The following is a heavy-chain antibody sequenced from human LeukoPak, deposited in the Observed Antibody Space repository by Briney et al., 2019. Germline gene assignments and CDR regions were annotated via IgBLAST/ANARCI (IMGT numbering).Heavy chain of an antibody. CDR2: IWYDGSNK. D-gene: IGHD6-19*01. Sequence: PGRSLRLSCAASGFTFSSYGMHWVRQAPGKGLEWVAVIWYDGSNKYYADSVKGRFTISRDNSKNTLYLQMNSLRAEDTAVYYCARDNRRIAVAGTGGDYFDYWGQGTLVTVSS. CDR1: GFTFSSYG. J-gene: IGHJ4*02. V-gene: IGHV3-33*01. CDR3: ARDNRRIAVAGTGGDYFDY.